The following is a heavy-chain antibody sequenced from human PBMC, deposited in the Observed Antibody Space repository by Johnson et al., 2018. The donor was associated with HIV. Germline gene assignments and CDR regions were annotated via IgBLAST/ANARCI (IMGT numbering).Heavy chain of an antibody. J-gene: IGHJ3*02. CDR1: GFSVSSNY. Sequence: VQLVESGGGLVQPGGSLRLSCAASGFSVSSNYMTWVRQAPGKGLEWVSVIYSGGNTWYADSVKGRFTISRDNSRDTVHLQMNSLRSEDTAVYYCASRGREIVAAGILGAFDIWGQGTMVTVSS. CDR2: IYSGGNT. V-gene: IGHV3-66*02. CDR3: ASRGREIVAAGILGAFDI. D-gene: IGHD6-13*01.